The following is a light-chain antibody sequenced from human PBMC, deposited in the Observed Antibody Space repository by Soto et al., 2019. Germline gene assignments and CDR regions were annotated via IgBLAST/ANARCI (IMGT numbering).Light chain of an antibody. J-gene: IGKJ1*01. CDR1: QSVSSS. CDR3: QQFNTYPA. V-gene: IGKV3D-15*01. Sequence: IVMTPAPATRSVSQGERATLSCRASQSVSSSLAWYQQKPGQAPRLVIYGASSRATGIPDRFSGSGSGTDFTLTISGLQPDDFATYYCQQFNTYPAFGQGAKVDIK. CDR2: GAS.